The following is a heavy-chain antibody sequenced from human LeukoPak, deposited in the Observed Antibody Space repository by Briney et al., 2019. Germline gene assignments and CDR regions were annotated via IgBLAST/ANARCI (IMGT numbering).Heavy chain of an antibody. CDR3: ARFDSDPAMVAGGFDP. J-gene: IGHJ5*02. D-gene: IGHD5-18*01. V-gene: IGHV1-69*04. CDR2: IIPILGIA. Sequence: ASVKVSCKASAGTFSSYAISWVRQAPEQGLEWMGRIIPILGIANYAQKFQGRVTITADKSTSTAYMEMSSLRSEDTAVYYCARFDSDPAMVAGGFDPGGERTLVPVSS. CDR1: AGTFSSYA.